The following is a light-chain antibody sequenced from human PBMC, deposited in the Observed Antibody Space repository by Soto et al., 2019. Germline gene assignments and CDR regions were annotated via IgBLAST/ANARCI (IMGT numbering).Light chain of an antibody. CDR2: GAS. Sequence: EVVLNQSPRTLSVSTGERATLSCRASQTVSSRYLAWYQKKPGQAPRLLIFGASTRAAGVPDRFSGSGSGTDFNLTISRLEPEDFAVFYCQQYGSSPWTFGQRTKVAI. CDR3: QQYGSSPWT. J-gene: IGKJ1*01. V-gene: IGKV3-20*01. CDR1: QTVSSRY.